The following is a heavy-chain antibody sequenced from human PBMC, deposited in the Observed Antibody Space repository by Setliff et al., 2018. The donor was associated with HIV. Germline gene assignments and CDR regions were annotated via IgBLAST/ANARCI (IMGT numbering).Heavy chain of an antibody. D-gene: IGHD3-3*01. CDR3: ARGLTYYNFWSGYAKTAGYYFDY. V-gene: IGHV3-7*01. CDR1: FTFSSYW. J-gene: IGHJ4*02. Sequence: FTFSSYWMSWVRQAPGKGLEWVANIKQDGSEKYYVDSVKGRFTISRDNAKNSLYLQMNSLRAEDTAVYYCARGLTYYNFWSGYAKTAGYYFDYWGQGTLVTVSS. CDR2: IKQDGSEK.